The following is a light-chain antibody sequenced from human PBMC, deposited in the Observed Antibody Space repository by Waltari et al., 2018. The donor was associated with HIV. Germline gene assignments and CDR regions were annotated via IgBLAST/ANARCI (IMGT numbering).Light chain of an antibody. CDR2: RNN. Sequence: QSVLTQPPSASATPGQRVTISCSGSSSNIGNYYVYWYQQLPGATPKVLIFRNNRRPSGVPDRFAGSKSGTSASLAMSGLRSEDEADYYCATWDDSLSGVVFGGGTKLTVL. V-gene: IGLV1-47*01. CDR1: SSNIGNYY. J-gene: IGLJ2*01. CDR3: ATWDDSLSGVV.